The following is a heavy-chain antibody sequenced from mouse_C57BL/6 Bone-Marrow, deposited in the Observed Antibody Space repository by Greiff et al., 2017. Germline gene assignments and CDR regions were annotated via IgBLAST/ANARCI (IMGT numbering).Heavy chain of an antibody. J-gene: IGHJ4*01. CDR2: IDPSDSYT. D-gene: IGHD2-5*01. CDR1: GYTFTSYW. Sequence: QVQLQQPGAELVMPGASVKLSCKASGYTFTSYWMHWVKQRPGQGLEWIGEIDPSDSYTNYNPKFKGKSTFTVDKSSITAYMQLGSLTSEFSAVYYCARRSNYVFYYAMDDWGQGTSVTVS. CDR3: ARRSNYVFYYAMDD. V-gene: IGHV1-69*01.